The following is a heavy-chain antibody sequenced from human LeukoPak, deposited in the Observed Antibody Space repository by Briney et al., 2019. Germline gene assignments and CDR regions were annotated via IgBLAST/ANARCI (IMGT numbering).Heavy chain of an antibody. CDR1: GYTFTSYD. V-gene: IGHV1-8*01. J-gene: IGHJ5*02. CDR3: ARGRPTGTTFWFDP. CDR2: INPNSGNT. D-gene: IGHD1-1*01. Sequence: ASMKVSCKASGYTFTSYDINWVRQATGQGLEWMGWINPNSGNTGYAQKFQGRVTMTRNTSISTAYMELSSLRSEDTAVYYCARGRPTGTTFWFDPWGQGTLVTVSS.